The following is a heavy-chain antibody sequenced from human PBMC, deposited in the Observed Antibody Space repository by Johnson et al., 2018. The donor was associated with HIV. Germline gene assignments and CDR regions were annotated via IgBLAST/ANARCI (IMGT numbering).Heavy chain of an antibody. CDR3: ARVHCSGGKCYVWALGWAFDI. CDR1: GFTFDDYG. V-gene: IGHV3-20*04. D-gene: IGHD2-15*01. CDR2: INWNGGST. J-gene: IGHJ3*02. Sequence: VQLVQSGGGLIQPGGSLRLSCAASGFTFDDYGMSWVRQSPGKGLAWVSGINWNGGSTGYAASVKGRFTISRDNAKNSLYLQMNSLRAEDSAVYYCARVHCSGGKCYVWALGWAFDIWGQGTMVTVSS.